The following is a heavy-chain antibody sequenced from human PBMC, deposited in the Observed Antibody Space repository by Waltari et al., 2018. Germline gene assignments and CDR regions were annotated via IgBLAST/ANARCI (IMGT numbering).Heavy chain of an antibody. J-gene: IGHJ5*02. CDR1: GGSFSGYY. CDR2: INHSGST. CDR3: ARKARTIFGVVRAWFDP. V-gene: IGHV4-34*01. Sequence: QVQLQQWGAGLLKPSETLSLTCAVYGGSFSGYYWSWIRKPPGKGLEWIGEINHSGSTNYNPSLKSRVTISVDTSKNQFSLKLSSVTAADTAVYYCARKARTIFGVVRAWFDPWGQGTLVTVSS. D-gene: IGHD3-3*02.